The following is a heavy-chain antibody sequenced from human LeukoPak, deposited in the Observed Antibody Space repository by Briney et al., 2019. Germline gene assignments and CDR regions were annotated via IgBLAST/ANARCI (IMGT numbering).Heavy chain of an antibody. CDR1: GDYNSIDY. J-gene: IGHJ4*02. V-gene: IGHV4-4*07. Sequence: PETLSLTCSFSGDYNSIDYLSWIRQPAGKGLEWIGRIYKGGSTNYNPSFKSRVITSLDKSNNRVSLNVTSVTAADTAVYYCAKDLGINTGWYGFDYWGQGTLVTVSS. CDR3: AKDLGINTGWYGFDY. CDR2: IYKGGST. D-gene: IGHD6-19*01.